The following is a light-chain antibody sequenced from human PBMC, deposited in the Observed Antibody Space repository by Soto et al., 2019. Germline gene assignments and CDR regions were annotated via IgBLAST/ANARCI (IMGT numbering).Light chain of an antibody. CDR3: QQSYTTPIT. Sequence: DIQLTQSPSSLSASVGDRVTITCRAKQTIPTFLSWFQQKPGKAPKLPVYGASSLQSGVPSRFSGSGSGTEFTLTISSLQSEDFATYYCQQSYTTPITFGQGTRLEIK. CDR1: QTIPTF. CDR2: GAS. J-gene: IGKJ5*01. V-gene: IGKV1-39*01.